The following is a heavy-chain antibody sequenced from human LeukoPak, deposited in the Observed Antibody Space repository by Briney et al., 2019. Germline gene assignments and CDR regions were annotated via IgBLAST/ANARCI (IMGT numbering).Heavy chain of an antibody. V-gene: IGHV3-23*01. CDR3: AIAALGIAAAGGHYAEGAWYYYYMDV. D-gene: IGHD6-13*01. CDR1: GFTFSSYA. Sequence: GGSLRLSCAASGFTFSSYAMSWVRQAPGKGLEWVSAISGSGGSTYYADSVKGRFTISRDNSKNTLYLQMNSLRAEDTAVYYCAIAALGIAAAGGHYAEGAWYYYYMDVWGKGTTVTVSS. CDR2: ISGSGGST. J-gene: IGHJ6*03.